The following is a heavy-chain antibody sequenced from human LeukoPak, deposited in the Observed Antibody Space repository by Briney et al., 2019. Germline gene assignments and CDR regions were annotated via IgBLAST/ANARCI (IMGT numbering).Heavy chain of an antibody. D-gene: IGHD3-3*01. J-gene: IGHJ6*02. CDR2: INPSGGST. CDR1: GYTFTSYY. CDR3: ARSGPPLFTIFGVVTYSTYYYYGMDV. Sequence: VASVKVSCKASGYTFTSYYMHWVRQAPGQGLEWMGIINPSGGSTSYAQKFQGRVTMTRDTSTSTVYMELSSLRSEDTAVYYCARSGPPLFTIFGVVTYSTYYYYGMDVWGQGTTVTVSS. V-gene: IGHV1-46*01.